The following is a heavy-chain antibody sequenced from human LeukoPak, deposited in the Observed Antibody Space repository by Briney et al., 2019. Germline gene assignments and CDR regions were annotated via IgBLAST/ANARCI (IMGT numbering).Heavy chain of an antibody. D-gene: IGHD2-15*01. J-gene: IGHJ4*02. Sequence: SETLSLTCTVSGGSISSYYWSWIRQPPGKGLEWIGYIHYSGSTNYNPSLKSRVTISVDTSKNQFSLKLSSVTAADTAAYYCARAPHPYCSGGNCIYFDYWGQGTLVTVSS. V-gene: IGHV4-59*01. CDR2: IHYSGST. CDR3: ARAPHPYCSGGNCIYFDY. CDR1: GGSISSYY.